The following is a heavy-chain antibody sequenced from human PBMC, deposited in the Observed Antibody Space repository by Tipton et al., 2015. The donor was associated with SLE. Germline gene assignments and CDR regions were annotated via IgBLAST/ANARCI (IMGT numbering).Heavy chain of an antibody. CDR1: GGSISSYY. CDR3: ARARHCSSTSCYRWVDP. D-gene: IGHD2-2*02. CDR2: IYYSGST. Sequence: LRLSCTVSGGSISSYYWSWIRQPPGKGLEWIGYIYYSGSTNYNPSLKSRVTISVDTSKNQFSLKLSSVTAADTAVYYCARARHCSSTSCYRWVDPWFQGSLVTVSS. J-gene: IGHJ5*02. V-gene: IGHV4-59*01.